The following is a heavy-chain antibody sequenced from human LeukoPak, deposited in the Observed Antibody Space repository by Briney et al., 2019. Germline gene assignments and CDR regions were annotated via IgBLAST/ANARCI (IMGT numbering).Heavy chain of an antibody. D-gene: IGHD2-2*01. J-gene: IGHJ3*02. CDR2: VYYTGAS. Sequence: SETLSLTCTVSGGSISSSSYYWGWIRQPPGKGLEWIGSVYYTGASYYNPSLKSRVTISIDTSKNHFSLNLTSVTAADTAVYYCARDCSSTSCYLIDAFDIWGQGTMVTVSS. V-gene: IGHV4-39*07. CDR1: GGSISSSSYY. CDR3: ARDCSSTSCYLIDAFDI.